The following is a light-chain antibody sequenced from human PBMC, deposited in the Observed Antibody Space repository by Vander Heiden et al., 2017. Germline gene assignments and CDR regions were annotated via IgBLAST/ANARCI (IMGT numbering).Light chain of an antibody. V-gene: IGKV3-20*01. J-gene: IGKJ1*01. Sequence: EIVLTQSPGTLSLSPGERATLSCRASQSISSTYLAWYQQKPGQAPRLLIYGASSRATGIPDRFSGSGSGTDFTLTISRLDPDDFAVFYCQQYSDSLRTFGQGTKVEIK. CDR1: QSISSTY. CDR3: QQYSDSLRT. CDR2: GAS.